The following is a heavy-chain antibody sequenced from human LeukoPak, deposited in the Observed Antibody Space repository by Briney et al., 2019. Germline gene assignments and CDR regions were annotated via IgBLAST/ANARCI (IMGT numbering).Heavy chain of an antibody. V-gene: IGHV3-53*01. CDR3: AAREDSGYYY. D-gene: IGHD3-22*01. CDR2: IYSGGST. J-gene: IGHJ4*02. Sequence: GGSLRLSCAASGFTFSSYAMHWVRQAPGKGLEWVSVIYSGGSTYYADSVKGRFTISRDKSKNTLYLQMNSLRAEDTAVYYCAAREDSGYYYWGQGTLVTVSS. CDR1: GFTFSSYA.